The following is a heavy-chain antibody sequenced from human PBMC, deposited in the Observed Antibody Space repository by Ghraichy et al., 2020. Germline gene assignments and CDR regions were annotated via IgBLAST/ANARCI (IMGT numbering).Heavy chain of an antibody. D-gene: IGHD1-14*01. J-gene: IGHJ6*02. CDR1: GYTFTSYG. CDR2: ISAYNGNT. V-gene: IGHV1-18*01. Sequence: ASVKVSCKASGYTFTSYGISWVRQAPGQGLEWMGWISAYNGNTNYAQKLQGRVTMTTDTSTSTAYMELRSLRSDDTAVYYCASYVAGYNHQYYYYGMDVWGQGTTVTVSS. CDR3: ASYVAGYNHQYYYYGMDV.